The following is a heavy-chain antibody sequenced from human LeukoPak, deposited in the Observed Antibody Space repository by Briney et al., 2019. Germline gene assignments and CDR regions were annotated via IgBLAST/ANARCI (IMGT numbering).Heavy chain of an antibody. V-gene: IGHV3-30*02. Sequence: GGSLRLSCAASGFTFSSYGMHWVRQAPGKGLEWVAFIRYDGSNKYYADSVKGRFTISRDNSKNTLYLQMNSLRAEDTAVYHCAKEPGGTGYYFDYWGQGTLVTVSS. J-gene: IGHJ4*02. CDR2: IRYDGSNK. D-gene: IGHD1-14*01. CDR3: AKEPGGTGYYFDY. CDR1: GFTFSSYG.